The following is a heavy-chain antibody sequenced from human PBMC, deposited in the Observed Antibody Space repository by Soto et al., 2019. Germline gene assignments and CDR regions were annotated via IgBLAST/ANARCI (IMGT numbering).Heavy chain of an antibody. Sequence: PVGSLRLSCAASGFTFSSYGMHWVRQAPGKGLEWVAVISYDGSNKYYADSVKGRFTISRDNSKNTLYLQMNSLRAEDTAVYYCAKDGTYYDFWSGKYYYYYYGMDVWGQGTTVTVSS. D-gene: IGHD3-3*01. CDR1: GFTFSSYG. J-gene: IGHJ6*02. V-gene: IGHV3-30*18. CDR2: ISYDGSNK. CDR3: AKDGTYYDFWSGKYYYYYYGMDV.